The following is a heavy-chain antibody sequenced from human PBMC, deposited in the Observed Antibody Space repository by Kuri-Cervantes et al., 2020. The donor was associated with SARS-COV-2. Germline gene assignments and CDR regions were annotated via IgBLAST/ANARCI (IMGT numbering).Heavy chain of an antibody. J-gene: IGHJ4*02. CDR2: IYHSGST. V-gene: IGHV4-59*04. Sequence: SETLSLTCTVSGGSISSYYWSWIRQPPGKGLEWIGSIYHSGSTYYNPPLKSRVPISVDTSKNQFSLKLSSVTAADTAVYYCARLEIPLVAAAYAFWGQGTLVTVSS. D-gene: IGHD6-13*01. CDR1: GGSISSYY. CDR3: ARLEIPLVAAAYAF.